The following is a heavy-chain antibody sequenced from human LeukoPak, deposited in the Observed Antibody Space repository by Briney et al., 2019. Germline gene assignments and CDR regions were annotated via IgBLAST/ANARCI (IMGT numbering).Heavy chain of an antibody. CDR3: ARVHGHNLGTLDY. J-gene: IGHJ4*02. D-gene: IGHD5-24*01. CDR1: GGSFSDDY. Sequence: SETLSLTCTVYGGSFSDDYWGGVRQPPGEGRQWILEINLGVGANNNPSLKSLLIMSVDPSKNQFSLNLTSVTAADTAVYYCARVHGHNLGTLDYWGQGILVTVTS. CDR2: INLGVGA. V-gene: IGHV4-34*01.